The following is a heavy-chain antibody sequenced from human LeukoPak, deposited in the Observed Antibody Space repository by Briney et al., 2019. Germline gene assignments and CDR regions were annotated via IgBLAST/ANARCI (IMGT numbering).Heavy chain of an antibody. CDR1: GYTFTSYG. CDR2: ISAYNGNT. CDR3: ARVPPRYCSSTSCYGGYFDL. D-gene: IGHD2-2*01. J-gene: IGHJ2*01. Sequence: ASVKVSCKASGYTFTSYGISWVRQAPGQGLEWMGWISAYNGNTNYAQKLQGRVTMTTDTSTSTAYMELRSLRSDDTAVYYCARVPPRYCSSTSCYGGYFDLWGRGTLVTVSS. V-gene: IGHV1-18*01.